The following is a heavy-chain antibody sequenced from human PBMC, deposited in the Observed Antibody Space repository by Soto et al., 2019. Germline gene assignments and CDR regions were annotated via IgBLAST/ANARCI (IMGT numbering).Heavy chain of an antibody. J-gene: IGHJ4*02. CDR2: IYYSGST. CDR1: GGSISSGDYY. CDR3: ARRTMVREFDY. Sequence: VSGGSISSGDYYWSWIRQPPGRGLEWIGYIYYSGSTYYNPSLKSRVTISVDTSKNQFSLKLSSVTAADTAVYYCARRTMVREFDYWGQGTLVTVSS. D-gene: IGHD3-10*01. V-gene: IGHV4-30-4*01.